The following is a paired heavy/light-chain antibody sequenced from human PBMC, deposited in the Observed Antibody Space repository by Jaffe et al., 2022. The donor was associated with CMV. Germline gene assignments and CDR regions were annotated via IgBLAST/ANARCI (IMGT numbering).Light chain of an antibody. CDR1: QSITQSISGC. CDR2: AAS. CDR3: QQTYMTPVT. V-gene: IGKV1-39*01. Sequence: DIQMTQSPSSLSASVGDRVTITCRASQSITQSISGCLNWYQQKPGKAPKVLIYAASSLQSGVPSRFSGSGSGTVFTLTITNLQPEDVATYYCQQTYMTPVTFGGGTKVEIK. J-gene: IGKJ4*01.
Heavy chain of an antibody. Sequence: EVQLVESGGALVQPGGSLRLSCEASAFTFSNFWMSWVRQAPGKGLEWVANIKQDGSETYYVDSVKGRFSVSRDNARNILHLQMNGLRAEDTALYFCARVGVYTMGPTFSRTKYYNYYYMDVWGRGTTVIVSS. V-gene: IGHV3-7*03. CDR1: AFTFSNFW. CDR3: ARVGVYTMGPTFSRTKYYNYYYMDV. J-gene: IGHJ6*03. D-gene: IGHD1-1*01. CDR2: IKQDGSET.